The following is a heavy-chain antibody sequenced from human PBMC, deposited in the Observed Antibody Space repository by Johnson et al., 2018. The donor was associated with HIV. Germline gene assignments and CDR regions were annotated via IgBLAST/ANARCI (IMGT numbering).Heavy chain of an antibody. Sequence: VLLVESGGGVVQPGRSLRLSCAASGFTFSSYAMSWVRQAPGKGLEWVSAISGSGGSPYYAESVKGRFTIYRDNSKNTLYLQMNSLRAEDTAVFYCAKDLVDTAMDDAFDIWGQGTMVTVSS. CDR2: ISGSGGSP. J-gene: IGHJ3*02. CDR3: AKDLVDTAMDDAFDI. D-gene: IGHD5-18*01. V-gene: IGHV3-23*04. CDR1: GFTFSSYA.